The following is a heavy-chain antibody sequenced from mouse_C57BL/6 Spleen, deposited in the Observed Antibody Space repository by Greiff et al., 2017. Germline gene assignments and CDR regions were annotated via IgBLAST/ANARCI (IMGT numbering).Heavy chain of an antibody. Sequence: QVQLKQSGAELARPGASVKLSCKASGYTFTSYGISWVKQRTGQGLEWIGEIYPRSGNTYYNEKFKGQATLTADKSSSTAYMELRSLTSEDSAVYFCARSTMITTRGYYYDDWGHGPTLTVST. CDR1: GYTFTSYG. CDR2: IYPRSGNT. D-gene: IGHD2-4*01. CDR3: ARSTMITTRGYYYDD. V-gene: IGHV1-81*01. J-gene: IGHJ2*01.